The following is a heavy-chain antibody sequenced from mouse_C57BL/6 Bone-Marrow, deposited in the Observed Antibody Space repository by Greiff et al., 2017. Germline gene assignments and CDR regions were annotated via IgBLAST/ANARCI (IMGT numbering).Heavy chain of an antibody. CDR3: TTFTTVVAGFDY. CDR2: IDPENGDT. D-gene: IGHD1-1*01. J-gene: IGHJ2*01. CDR1: GFNIKDDY. Sequence: EVQLQQSGAALVRPGASVTLSCTASGFNIKDDYMHWVQQRPEQGLEWIGWIDPENGDTEYASKFQGKATITADTSSNTAYLQLISLTSEDTAVDYCTTFTTVVAGFDYWGQGTTLTVSS. V-gene: IGHV14-4*01.